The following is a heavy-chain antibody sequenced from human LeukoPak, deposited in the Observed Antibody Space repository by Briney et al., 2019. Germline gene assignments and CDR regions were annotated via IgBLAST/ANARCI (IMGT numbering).Heavy chain of an antibody. CDR3: ARPNITYYYDSSGYDGFDV. CDR2: ILSNDSDT. CDR1: GYNFSNYW. V-gene: IGHV5-51*01. D-gene: IGHD3-22*01. Sequence: GESLKISCKGSGYNFSNYWIAWVRQMPGKGLEWMGIILSNDSDTRYRPSFQGQVSISADKSINTAYLQWSSLKASDTAMYFCARPNITYYYDSSGYDGFDVWGQGTMVTVSS. J-gene: IGHJ3*01.